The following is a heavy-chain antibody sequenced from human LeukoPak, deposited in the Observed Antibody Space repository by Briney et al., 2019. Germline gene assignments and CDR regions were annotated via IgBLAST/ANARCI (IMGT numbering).Heavy chain of an antibody. CDR2: IYHSGST. J-gene: IGHJ4*02. Sequence: SETLSLTCAVSGGSISSSNWWSWVRQPPGKGLEWIGEIYHSGSTNYNPSLKSRVTISVDKSKNQFSLKLSSVTAADTAVYYCATGRYYDSRGLGDYWGQGTLVTVSS. D-gene: IGHD3-22*01. CDR1: GGSISSSNW. V-gene: IGHV4-4*02. CDR3: ATGRYYDSRGLGDY.